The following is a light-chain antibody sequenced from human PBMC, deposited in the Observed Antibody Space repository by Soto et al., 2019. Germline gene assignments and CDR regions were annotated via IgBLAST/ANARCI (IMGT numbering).Light chain of an antibody. J-gene: IGLJ7*01. V-gene: IGLV1-40*01. CDR2: GNS. CDR1: ISNIGAGYD. Sequence: QAVLTQPPSVSGAPGQRVTISCTGSISNIGAGYDVHWYHQLPGTAPKLLIYGNSNRPSGVPDRFSGSKSGTSASLAITGRQAEGGADYFCKYYDSCLRGAVFGGGAQL. CDR3: KYYDSCLRGAV.